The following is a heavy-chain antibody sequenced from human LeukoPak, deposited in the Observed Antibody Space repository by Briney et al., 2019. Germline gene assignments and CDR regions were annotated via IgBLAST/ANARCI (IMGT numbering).Heavy chain of an antibody. CDR1: GGSFSGYY. CDR2: INHSGST. Sequence: SETLSLTCAVYGGSFSGYYWSWIRQPPGKGLEWIGEINHSGSTNYNPSLKSRVTISVDTSKNQFSLKLSSVTAADTAVYYCARVPANPRYYYYYMDVWGKGTTVTVSS. V-gene: IGHV4-34*01. CDR3: ARVPANPRYYYYYMDV. J-gene: IGHJ6*03. D-gene: IGHD4/OR15-4a*01.